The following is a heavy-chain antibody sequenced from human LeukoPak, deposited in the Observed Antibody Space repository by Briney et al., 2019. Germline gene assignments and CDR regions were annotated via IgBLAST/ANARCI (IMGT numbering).Heavy chain of an antibody. CDR3: VRDGMAGTPNAFDM. J-gene: IGHJ3*02. Sequence: GGSLRLSCAASGFTFSTYTMDWVRQAPGKGLEWVALVLNDGSDTNYADSVKGRFTISRDNSKNTVHLQMNRLRPEDTAVYYCVRDGMAGTPNAFDMWGQGTMVTVSS. V-gene: IGHV3-30*04. CDR2: VLNDGSDT. CDR1: GFTFSTYT. D-gene: IGHD6-19*01.